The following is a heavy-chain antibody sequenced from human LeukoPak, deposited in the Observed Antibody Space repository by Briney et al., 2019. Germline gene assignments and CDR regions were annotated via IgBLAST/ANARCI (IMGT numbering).Heavy chain of an antibody. CDR1: GYSFSSNG. CDR2: IGAYNGNT. J-gene: IGHJ4*02. CDR3: AKDHQYDFDY. V-gene: IGHV1-18*01. Sequence: ASVTVSCKASGYSFSSNGISWVRQAPGQGLEWMGWIGAYNGNTAYVEKFQGRVTMTTDTSTSTAYMELRSLRSDDTAVYYCAKDHQYDFDYWGQGTLVTVSS. D-gene: IGHD2-2*01.